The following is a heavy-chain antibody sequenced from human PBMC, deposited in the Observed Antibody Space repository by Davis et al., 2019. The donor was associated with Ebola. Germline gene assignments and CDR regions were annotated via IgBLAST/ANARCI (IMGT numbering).Heavy chain of an antibody. J-gene: IGHJ4*02. V-gene: IGHV3-23*01. D-gene: IGHD3-9*01. CDR2: ISGTGGST. CDR3: AKARYFDWLLLDY. Sequence: GESLKISCVVSGFTFSTYAMSWVRQAPGKGLEWVSAISGTGGSTYYADSVKGRFTISRDNSKNTLYLQMNSLRAEDTAVYYCAKARYFDWLLLDYWGQGTLVTVSS. CDR1: GFTFSTYA.